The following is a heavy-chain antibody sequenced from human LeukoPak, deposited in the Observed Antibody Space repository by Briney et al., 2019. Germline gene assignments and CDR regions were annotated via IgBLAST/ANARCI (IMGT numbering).Heavy chain of an antibody. CDR1: GFTFTSYG. Sequence: GGSLRLSRAASGFTFTSYGMHRVRPAPGKGLERVAVIWYDGSNKYYADSVKGRFTISRDNSKNSMYLQMNSLRAEDTAVYYCARGGHDYGDNRFFDYWGQGTLVTVSS. V-gene: IGHV3-33*01. CDR3: ARGGHDYGDNRFFDY. D-gene: IGHD4-17*01. J-gene: IGHJ4*02. CDR2: IWYDGSNK.